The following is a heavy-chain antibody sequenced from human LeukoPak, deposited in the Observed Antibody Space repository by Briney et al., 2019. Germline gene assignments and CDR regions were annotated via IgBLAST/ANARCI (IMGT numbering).Heavy chain of an antibody. V-gene: IGHV3-48*04. Sequence: GGSLRLSCAASGFTFSSLSLTWVRQAPGKGLEWLSYISFNSETTSYADSVKGRFTSSRDYAKNSLYLQMNSLRAEDTAVYYCGRVARGNYYHFDSWGQGTLVTVSS. CDR2: ISFNSETT. CDR1: GFTFSSLS. D-gene: IGHD1-26*01. J-gene: IGHJ4*02. CDR3: GRVARGNYYHFDS.